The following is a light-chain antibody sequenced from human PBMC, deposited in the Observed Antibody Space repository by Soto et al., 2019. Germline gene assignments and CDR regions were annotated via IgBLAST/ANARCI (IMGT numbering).Light chain of an antibody. CDR3: SSYTSSSTLVV. Sequence: QSVLTQPASVSGSPGQSITIPCTGTSSDVGGYKYVSWYQQFPGKAPKLMIYDVTNRPSGVSNRFSGSKSANTASLTISGLQPEDEADYYCSSYTSSSTLVVFGGGTKVTVL. V-gene: IGLV2-14*01. J-gene: IGLJ2*01. CDR1: SSDVGGYKY. CDR2: DVT.